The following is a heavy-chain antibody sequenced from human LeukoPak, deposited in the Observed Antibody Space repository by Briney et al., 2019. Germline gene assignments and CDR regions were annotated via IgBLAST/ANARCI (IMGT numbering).Heavy chain of an antibody. V-gene: IGHV3-30*14. CDR1: GFTFSTYP. CDR2: ISHHGSNE. D-gene: IGHD3-9*01. Sequence: PGGSLRLSCEASGFTFSTYPMHWVRQAPDKGLEWVAMISHHGSNEYYADSVKGRFTISRDNSKNTLYLQMNKPRGEDTAIYYCARVHDTTCYYHYFYFWGQGTLVTVSS. CDR3: ARVHDTTCYYHYFYF. J-gene: IGHJ4*02.